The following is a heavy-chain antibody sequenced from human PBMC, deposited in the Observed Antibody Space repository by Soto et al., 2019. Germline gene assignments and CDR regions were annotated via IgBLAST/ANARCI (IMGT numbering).Heavy chain of an antibody. D-gene: IGHD3-10*01. CDR1: GFTFSSYA. CDR2: ISYDGSNK. J-gene: IGHJ4*02. V-gene: IGHV3-30-3*01. Sequence: QVQLVESGGGVVQPGRSLRLSCAASGFTFSSYAMHWVRQAPGKGLEWVAVISYDGSNKYYADSVKGRFTISRDNSKNTLYLQMNGLRAEDTAVYYCARWPLRGSGSYWYYFDYWGQGTLVTVSS. CDR3: ARWPLRGSGSYWYYFDY.